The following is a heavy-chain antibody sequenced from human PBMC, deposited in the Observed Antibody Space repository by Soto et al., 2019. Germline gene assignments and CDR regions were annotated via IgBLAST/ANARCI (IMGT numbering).Heavy chain of an antibody. Sequence: QVQLVQSGAEVKKPGASVKVSCKASGYTFTSYGISWVRQAPGQGLEWMGWISAYNGNTNYAQKLLVRGTMTTHTATRERYMELRSLTSDYTAVYYCATDRLRANWFDPWGQGTMVTVSS. CDR3: ATDRLRANWFDP. J-gene: IGHJ5*02. V-gene: IGHV1-18*01. CDR1: GYTFTSYG. D-gene: IGHD6-6*01. CDR2: ISAYNGNT.